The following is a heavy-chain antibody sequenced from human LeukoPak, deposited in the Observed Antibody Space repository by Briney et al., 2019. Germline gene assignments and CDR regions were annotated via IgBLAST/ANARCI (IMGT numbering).Heavy chain of an antibody. V-gene: IGHV3-23*01. CDR2: ISGSGGST. CDR1: GFTFSSYA. J-gene: IGHJ4*02. D-gene: IGHD5-12*01. Sequence: GGSLRLSCAASGFTFSSYAMSWVRQAPGKGPEWVSAISGSGGSTYYADSVKGRFTISRDNSKNTLYLQMNSLRAEDTAVYYCAKGPYPTITGPYYFDYWGQGTLVTVSS. CDR3: AKGPYPTITGPYYFDY.